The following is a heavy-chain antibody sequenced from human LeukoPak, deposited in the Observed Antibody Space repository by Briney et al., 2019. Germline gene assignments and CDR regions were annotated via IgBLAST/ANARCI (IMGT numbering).Heavy chain of an antibody. J-gene: IGHJ3*02. CDR2: IYYSGST. V-gene: IGHV4-39*01. CDR3: ARLAFRITVDAFDI. Sequence: PSETLSLTCTVFGGSISSSSYYWGWIRQPPGKGLEWIGSIYYSGSTYYNPSLKSRVTISVDTSKNQFSLKLSSVTAADTAVYYCARLAFRITVDAFDIWGQGTMVTVSS. D-gene: IGHD3-10*01. CDR1: GGSISSSSYY.